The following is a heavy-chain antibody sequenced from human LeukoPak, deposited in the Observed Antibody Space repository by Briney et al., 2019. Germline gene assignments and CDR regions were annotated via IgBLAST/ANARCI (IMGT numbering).Heavy chain of an antibody. CDR1: GYTFTRYY. CDR3: AAGNIVVEPAPHNWFDP. V-gene: IGHV1-2*06. D-gene: IGHD2-2*01. J-gene: IGHJ5*02. Sequence: ASVKASCKASGYTFTRYYMHWVRQAPGQGLEWMGRINPNTDGTNYAQKFQGRVTMTRDTSISTASMELSSLTFDDPALYSCAAGNIVVEPAPHNWFDPWGPGTLVTVSS. CDR2: INPNTDGT.